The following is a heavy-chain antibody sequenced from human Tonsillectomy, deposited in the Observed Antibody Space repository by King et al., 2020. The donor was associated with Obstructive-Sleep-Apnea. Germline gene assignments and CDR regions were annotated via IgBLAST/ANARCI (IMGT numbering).Heavy chain of an antibody. D-gene: IGHD2-15*01. J-gene: IGHJ4*02. CDR1: GFTFSNYG. V-gene: IGHV3-30*18. CDR3: AKEASSWHHFDN. CDR2: ISFDGSNE. Sequence: QLVESGGGAVQPGRSLRLSCAASGFTFSNYGMHWVRQAPGKGLEWVAVISFDGSNERYADSVKGRFTISRDNPKNTLHLQMNGLRAEDTAVYYCAKEASSWHHFDNWGLGTLVTVSS.